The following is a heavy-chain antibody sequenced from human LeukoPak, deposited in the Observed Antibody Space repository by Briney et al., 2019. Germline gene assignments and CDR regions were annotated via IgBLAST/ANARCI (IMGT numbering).Heavy chain of an antibody. V-gene: IGHV1-46*01. D-gene: IGHD3-16*01. Sequence: VASVKVSCKASGYTFTTYFLHWVRQAPGQGPEWMGPFNPNTRTAHQGLRFRDRVRMTADMSTSTVFLELNSLRCDVTAWDYCVREKVGGTYDYWGQGTLVTVST. J-gene: IGHJ4*01. CDR3: VREKVGGTYDY. CDR1: GYTFTTYF. CDR2: FNPNTRTA.